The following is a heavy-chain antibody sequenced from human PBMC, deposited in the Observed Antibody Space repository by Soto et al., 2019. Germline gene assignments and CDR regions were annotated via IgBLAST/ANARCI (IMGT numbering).Heavy chain of an antibody. CDR3: AGYYYDSSGYYSVFDY. CDR2: IIPIFGTA. J-gene: IGHJ4*02. D-gene: IGHD3-22*01. V-gene: IGHV1-69*01. Sequence: QVQLVQSGAEVKKPGSSVKVSCKASGGTFSSYAISWVRQAPGQGLEWMGGIIPIFGTASYAQKFQGRVTITADESTSTAYMELSSLRSEDTAVYYCAGYYYDSSGYYSVFDYWGQGTLVTVSS. CDR1: GGTFSSYA.